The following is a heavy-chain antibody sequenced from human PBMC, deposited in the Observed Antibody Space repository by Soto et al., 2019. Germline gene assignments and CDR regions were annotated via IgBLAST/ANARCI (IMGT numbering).Heavy chain of an antibody. CDR1: GFSLSTSGRT. J-gene: IGHJ4*02. V-gene: IGHV2-5*01. D-gene: IGHD3-3*01. CDR3: TLRHDSSRGPIY. CDR2: GG. Sequence: QITLKESGPTLVKPTETLTLTCSVSGFSLSTSGRTLGWIRQPPGKAPEWLALGGQYSPSLQSRVTFTKDTSKDQVVLTVTDMDTADTATYYCTLRHDSSRGPIYWGQGILVTVSS.